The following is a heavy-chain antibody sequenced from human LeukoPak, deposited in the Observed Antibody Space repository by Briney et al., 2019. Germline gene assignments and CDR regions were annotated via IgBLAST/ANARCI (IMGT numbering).Heavy chain of an antibody. J-gene: IGHJ6*02. CDR3: ARGGGLWFGELSLYGDYYGMDV. Sequence: PGGSLRLSCAASGFTFSDYNMSWIRQAPGQALDWVSYISSNGSTIYYADSVKGRFTTSSDNAKISLYLQMNSLRAEDTAVYYCARGGGLWFGELSLYGDYYGMDVGGQGTTVTVSS. CDR2: ISSNGSTI. CDR1: GFTFSDYN. V-gene: IGHV3-11*01. D-gene: IGHD3-10*01.